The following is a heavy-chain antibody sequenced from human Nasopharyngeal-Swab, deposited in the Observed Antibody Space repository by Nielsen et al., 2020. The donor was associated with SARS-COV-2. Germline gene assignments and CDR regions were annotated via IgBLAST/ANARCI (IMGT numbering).Heavy chain of an antibody. V-gene: IGHV2-5*01. D-gene: IGHD3-3*01. CDR2: IYWTDNK. J-gene: IGHJ6*03. CDR3: VHHRKPSEFWSGYSSDYNYDMDV. Sequence: WIRQPPGKALEWLAVIYWTDNKRYTPSLRGRLTITRDTFKHQVVLTMTNVDPVDTATYYCVHHRKPSEFWSGYSSDYNYDMDVWGNGTTVTVSS.